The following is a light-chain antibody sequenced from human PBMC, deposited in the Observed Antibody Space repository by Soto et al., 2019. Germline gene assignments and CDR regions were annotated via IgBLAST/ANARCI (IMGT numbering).Light chain of an antibody. CDR1: SFNVGGNT. CDR2: SNN. J-gene: IGLJ2*01. V-gene: IGLV1-44*01. Sequence: QSVLTQSPSASGTPGQRVTISCSGSSFNVGGNTVNWYQQVTGTAPKFLINSNNQRPSGVPDRFSGSKSGTSASLAISGLQSEDEADYYCATWDDSLNGVVFGGGTKLTVL. CDR3: ATWDDSLNGVV.